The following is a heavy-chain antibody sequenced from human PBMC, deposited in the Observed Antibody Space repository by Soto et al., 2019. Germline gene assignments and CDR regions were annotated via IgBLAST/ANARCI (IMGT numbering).Heavy chain of an antibody. D-gene: IGHD2-15*01. CDR2: ISSSSSYI. J-gene: IGHJ5*02. CDR3: ASSPILRAPGDDP. Sequence: GGSLRLSCAASGFTFSSYSMNWVRQAPGKGLEWVSSISSSSSYIYYADSVKGRFTISRDNAKNSLYLQMNSLRSEDTAVYYCASSPILRAPGDDPWGQGTLVTVSS. V-gene: IGHV3-21*04. CDR1: GFTFSSYS.